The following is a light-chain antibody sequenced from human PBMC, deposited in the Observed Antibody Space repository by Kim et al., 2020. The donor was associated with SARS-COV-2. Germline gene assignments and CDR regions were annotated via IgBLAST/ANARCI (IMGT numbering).Light chain of an antibody. J-gene: IGKJ1*01. CDR3: QQYGSSPRT. CDR2: GAS. Sequence: EIVLTQSPGTLSLSPGERATLSCRASQIFAGNYLAWYQQKVGQAPRPLIYGASSRATGIPDRFSGSGSGTDFTLTISRLEPEDFAVYYCQQYGSSPRTFGQGTKVEI. CDR1: QIFAGNY. V-gene: IGKV3-20*01.